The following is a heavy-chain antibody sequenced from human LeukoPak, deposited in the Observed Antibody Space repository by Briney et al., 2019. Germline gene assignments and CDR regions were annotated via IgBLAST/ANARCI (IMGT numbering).Heavy chain of an antibody. D-gene: IGHD2-21*02. CDR1: GGSISSGGYY. Sequence: NPSETLSLTCTVSGGSISSGGYYWSWIRQHPGKGLEWIGYIYYSGSTYYNPSLKSRVTISVDTSKNQFSLKLSSVTAADTAVYYCASTSDFEFDYWGQGTLVTVSS. CDR3: ASTSDFEFDY. CDR2: IYYSGST. J-gene: IGHJ4*02. V-gene: IGHV4-31*03.